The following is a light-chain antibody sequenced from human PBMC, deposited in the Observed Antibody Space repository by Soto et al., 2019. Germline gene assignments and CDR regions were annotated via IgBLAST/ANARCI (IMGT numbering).Light chain of an antibody. CDR3: QSYDTSLSGWV. Sequence: QSVLTQPPSVSGAPGQRITISCTGSSSNIGAGHDVHWYQQRPGTAPKLLIYGNTNRPSGVPDRFAASKSGTSASLAITGLQAEDEAGYYCQSYDTSLSGWVFGGGTKLTVL. J-gene: IGLJ3*02. V-gene: IGLV1-40*01. CDR1: SSNIGAGHD. CDR2: GNT.